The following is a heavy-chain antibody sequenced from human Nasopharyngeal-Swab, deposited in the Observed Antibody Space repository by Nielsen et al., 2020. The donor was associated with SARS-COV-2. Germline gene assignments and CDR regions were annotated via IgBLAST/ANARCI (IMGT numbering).Heavy chain of an antibody. CDR2: IKSDGSST. D-gene: IGHD6-13*01. Sequence: GGSLRLSCAASGFIFSSYWMHWVRQAPGKGLVWVSRIKSDGSSTSYADFVKGRFTISRDNAKNTLFLQMNSLRAEDTAVYYCARESIAAAGPGMDVWGQGTTVTVSS. CDR1: GFIFSSYW. CDR3: ARESIAAAGPGMDV. V-gene: IGHV3-74*01. J-gene: IGHJ6*02.